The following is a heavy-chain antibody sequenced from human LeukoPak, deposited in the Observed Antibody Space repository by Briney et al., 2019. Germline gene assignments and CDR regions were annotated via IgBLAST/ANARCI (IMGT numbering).Heavy chain of an antibody. CDR1: GFTFDDYA. CDR2: ISWNSGSI. Sequence: GGSLRLSCAASGFTFDDYAMYWVRQAPGKGLEWVSGISWNSGSIGYADSVKGRFTISRDNAKNSLYLQMNSLRAEDMALYYCAKGLYSNLLGFDYCGQGTLVTVSS. J-gene: IGHJ4*02. V-gene: IGHV3-9*03. D-gene: IGHD4-11*01. CDR3: AKGLYSNLLGFDY.